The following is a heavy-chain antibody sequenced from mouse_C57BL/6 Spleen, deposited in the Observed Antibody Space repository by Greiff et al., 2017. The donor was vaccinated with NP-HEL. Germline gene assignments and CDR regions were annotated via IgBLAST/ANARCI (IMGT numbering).Heavy chain of an antibody. D-gene: IGHD2-3*01. CDR2: IYPGDGDT. V-gene: IGHV1-80*01. CDR1: GYAFSSYW. J-gene: IGHJ2*01. Sequence: VQLQQSGAELVKPGASVKISCKASGYAFSSYWMNWVKQRPGKGLEWIGQIYPGDGDTNYNGKFKGKATLTADKSSSTAYMQLSSLTSEDSAVYFCASWLLRDYFDYWGQGTTLTVSS. CDR3: ASWLLRDYFDY.